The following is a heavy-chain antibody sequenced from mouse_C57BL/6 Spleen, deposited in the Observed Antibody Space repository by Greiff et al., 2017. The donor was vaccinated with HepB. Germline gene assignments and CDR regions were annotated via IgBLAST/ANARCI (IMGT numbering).Heavy chain of an antibody. V-gene: IGHV5-17*01. CDR1: GFTFSDYG. CDR3: ARPYYYGSSYLDY. CDR2: ISSGSSTI. J-gene: IGHJ2*01. D-gene: IGHD1-1*01. Sequence: EVKLVESGGGLVKPGGSLKLSCAASGFTFSDYGMHWVRQAPEKGLEWVAYISSGSSTIYYADTVKGRFTISRDNAKNTLFLQMTSLRSEDTAMYYCARPYYYGSSYLDYWGQGTTLTVSS.